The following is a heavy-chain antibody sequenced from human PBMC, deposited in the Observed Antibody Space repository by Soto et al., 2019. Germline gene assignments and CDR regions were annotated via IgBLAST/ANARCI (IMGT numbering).Heavy chain of an antibody. J-gene: IGHJ4*02. CDR3: ARRYGGNLDY. Sequence: SETLSLTCSVSGCSISRRSYYWGWIRQPPGKGLEWIGCIYYSGSTNYNPSLRSRVTISVDTSKNQFSLKLSSVTAADTAVYYCARRYGGNLDYWGQGTLVTVSS. V-gene: IGHV4-39*07. CDR2: IYYSGST. D-gene: IGHD1-26*01. CDR1: GCSISRRSYY.